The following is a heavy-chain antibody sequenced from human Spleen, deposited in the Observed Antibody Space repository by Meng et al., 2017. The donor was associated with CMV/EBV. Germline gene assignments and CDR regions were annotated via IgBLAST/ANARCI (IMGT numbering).Heavy chain of an antibody. CDR1: GGSFSGYY. CDR2: INHSGST. V-gene: IGHV4-34*01. J-gene: IGHJ4*02. CDR3: ARGDFWSGYYGYYFDY. D-gene: IGHD3-3*01. Sequence: SETLSLTCAVYGGSFSGYYWSWIRQPPGKGLEWIGEINHSGSTNYNPSLKSRVTISVDTSKNQFSLKLSSVTAADTAVYYCARGDFWSGYYGYYFDYWGQGTLVTVSS.